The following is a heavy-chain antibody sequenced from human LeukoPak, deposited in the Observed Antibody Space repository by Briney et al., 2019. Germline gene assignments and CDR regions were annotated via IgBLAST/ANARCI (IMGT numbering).Heavy chain of an antibody. V-gene: IGHV3-49*03. Sequence: GSLRLSCTASGFTFGDYAMSWFRQAPGKGLEWVGFIRSKAYGGTTEYAASVKGRFTISRDDSKSIAYLQMNSLKTEDTAVYYCTRELPYGDYAFDYWGQGTLVTVSS. D-gene: IGHD4-17*01. J-gene: IGHJ4*02. CDR3: TRELPYGDYAFDY. CDR1: GFTFGDYA. CDR2: IRSKAYGGTT.